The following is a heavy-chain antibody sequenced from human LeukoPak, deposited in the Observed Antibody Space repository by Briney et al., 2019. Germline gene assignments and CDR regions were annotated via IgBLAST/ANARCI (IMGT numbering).Heavy chain of an antibody. CDR2: MNPNSGNT. D-gene: IGHD3-10*01. J-gene: IGHJ5*02. CDR1: GYTFTSYD. V-gene: IGHV1-8*01. Sequence: ASVKVSCKASGYTFTSYDIDWVRQATGQGLEWMGWMNPNSGNTGYAQKFQGRVTMTRNTSISTAYMELSSLRSEDTAVYYCARGDEVLWFGELTRGFDPWGQGTLVTVSS. CDR3: ARGDEVLWFGELTRGFDP.